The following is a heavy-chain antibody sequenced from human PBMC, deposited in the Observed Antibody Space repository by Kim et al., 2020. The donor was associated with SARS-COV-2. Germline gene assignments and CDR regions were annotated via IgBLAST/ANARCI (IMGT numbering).Heavy chain of an antibody. Sequence: AQKFQGRVTITADESTSTAYMELSSLRSEDTAVYYCAREVAAAGTGWFDPWGQGTLVTVSS. V-gene: IGHV1-69*01. CDR3: AREVAAAGTGWFDP. D-gene: IGHD6-13*01. J-gene: IGHJ5*02.